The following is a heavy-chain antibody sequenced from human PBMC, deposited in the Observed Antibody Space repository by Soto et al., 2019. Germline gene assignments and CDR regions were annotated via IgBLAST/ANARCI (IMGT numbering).Heavy chain of an antibody. CDR3: ARAPYYYDSSGRKTHGMDV. J-gene: IGHJ6*02. CDR2: INHSGST. D-gene: IGHD3-22*01. Sequence: PSETLSLTCAVYGGSFIGYYWSWILQPPWKGLEWIGEINHSGSTNYNPSLKSRVTISVDTSKNQFSLKLSSVTAADTAVYYCARAPYYYDSSGRKTHGMDVWGQGTTVTVSS. CDR1: GGSFIGYY. V-gene: IGHV4-34*01.